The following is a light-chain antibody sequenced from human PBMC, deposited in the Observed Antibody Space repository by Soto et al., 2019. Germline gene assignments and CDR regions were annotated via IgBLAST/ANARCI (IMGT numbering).Light chain of an antibody. Sequence: EIVLTQSPGTLSLSPGETATLSCRASQNVDSTYLAWYQQKPGLPPTLLIYATSTRAAGIPDRFSGSGSGTDFTLTIDTLQAEDVAVYYCQQYYGTPFTFGPGTKVGIK. CDR1: QNVDSTY. CDR3: QQYYGTPFT. J-gene: IGKJ3*01. V-gene: IGKV3-20*01. CDR2: ATS.